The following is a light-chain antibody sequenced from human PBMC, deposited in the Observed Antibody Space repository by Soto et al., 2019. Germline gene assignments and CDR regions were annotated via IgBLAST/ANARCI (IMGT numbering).Light chain of an antibody. Sequence: EIVLTQSPGTLSLSPGERATLSCRASQSVSSSYLGWYQQKPGQAPRLLIYGASSRATGIPDRFSGSGSGADFPLTISRLEPEDFAVYYCQQYGGSPYTFGQGTKLEIK. CDR1: QSVSSSY. J-gene: IGKJ2*01. CDR2: GAS. V-gene: IGKV3-20*01. CDR3: QQYGGSPYT.